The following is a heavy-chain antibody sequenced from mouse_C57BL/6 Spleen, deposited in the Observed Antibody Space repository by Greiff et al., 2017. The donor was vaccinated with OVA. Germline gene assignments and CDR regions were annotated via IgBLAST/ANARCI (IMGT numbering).Heavy chain of an antibody. CDR2: IYPRSGNT. J-gene: IGHJ2*01. D-gene: IGHD2-5*01. CDR3: ARRGSNLDY. V-gene: IGHV1-81*01. CDR1: GYTFTSYG. Sequence: QVHVKQSGAELARPGASVKLSCKASGYTFTSYGISWVKQRTGQGLEWIGEIYPRSGNTYYNEKFKGKATLTADKSSSTAYMELRSLTSEDAAVYFCARRGSNLDYWGQGTTLTVSS.